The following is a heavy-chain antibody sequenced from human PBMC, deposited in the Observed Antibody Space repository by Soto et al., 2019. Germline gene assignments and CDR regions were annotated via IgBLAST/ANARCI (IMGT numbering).Heavy chain of an antibody. V-gene: IGHV3-21*06. CDR2: ISSTTNYI. CDR3: ARESEDLTSNFDY. J-gene: IGHJ4*02. CDR1: GVTVTRYS. Sequence: GGSLRLSCAASGVTVTRYSMNRVRQAPGKGLEWVSSISSTTNYIYYGAPLKGRSTISRDNDKNSLYLEMNSMRAEDTAVYYCARESEDLTSNFDYWGQGTLVTVSS.